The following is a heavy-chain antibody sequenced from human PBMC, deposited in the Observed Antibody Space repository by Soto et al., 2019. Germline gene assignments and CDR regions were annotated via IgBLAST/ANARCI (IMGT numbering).Heavy chain of an antibody. Sequence: EVQLVESGGGLVKPGGSLRLSCAASGFTFSSYSMNWVRQAPGKGLEWVSSISWSTSYIYYADSVKGRFTISRDNAKNSLYLQMNSLRAEDTAVYYCARVVDYCDPYYYYGMDVWGQGTTVTVSS. V-gene: IGHV3-21*01. D-gene: IGHD3-22*01. J-gene: IGHJ6*02. CDR2: ISWSTSYI. CDR3: ARVVDYCDPYYYYGMDV. CDR1: GFTFSSYS.